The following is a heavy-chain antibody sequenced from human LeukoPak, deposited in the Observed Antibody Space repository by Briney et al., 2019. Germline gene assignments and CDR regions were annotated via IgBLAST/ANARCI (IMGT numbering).Heavy chain of an antibody. CDR3: ATQPEGSTWYYFDY. CDR2: IQNTGST. D-gene: IGHD6-13*01. Sequence: SDTLSLTCTVSGGXLSSSHCTWIRQPPPKGREWLGYIQNTGSTNYNASLKSRVTISVDTSKNQFSLKLNSVTAADTAVYYCATQPEGSTWYYFDYWGQGTLATVSP. CDR1: GGXLSSSH. J-gene: IGHJ4*02. V-gene: IGHV4-59*07.